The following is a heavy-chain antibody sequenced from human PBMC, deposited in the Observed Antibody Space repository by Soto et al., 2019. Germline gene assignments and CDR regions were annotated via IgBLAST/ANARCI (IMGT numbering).Heavy chain of an antibody. J-gene: IGHJ4*02. CDR2: IYYSGST. V-gene: IGHV4-59*01. CDR1: GGSISSYY. Sequence: QVQLQESGPGLVKPSETLSLTCTVSGGSISSYYWSWIRQPPGKGLEWIGYIYYSGSTNYNPSLKSRVTISVDTSQNQFSLKLSSVTAADTAVYYCARKRVSFFDYWGQGTLVTVSS. CDR3: ARKRVSFFDY.